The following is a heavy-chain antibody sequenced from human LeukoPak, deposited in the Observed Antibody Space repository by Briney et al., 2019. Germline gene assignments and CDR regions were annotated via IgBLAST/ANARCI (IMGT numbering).Heavy chain of an antibody. CDR3: ARLILTSDDAY. D-gene: IGHD3-16*02. CDR2: ISSNGGTI. Sequence: GGSLRLSCVASEFTFSSSSLHWVRQAPGKGLEWLSYISSNGGTIYYADSVKGRFTISRDNVNNSLHLEMNSLRSEDTAVYYCARLILTSDDAYWGQGTLVTVSS. V-gene: IGHV3-48*01. CDR1: EFTFSSSS. J-gene: IGHJ4*02.